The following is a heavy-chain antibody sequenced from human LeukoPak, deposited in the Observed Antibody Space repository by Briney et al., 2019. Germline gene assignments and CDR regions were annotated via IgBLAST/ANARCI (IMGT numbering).Heavy chain of an antibody. CDR3: AKDLVVVPAAMD. CDR2: IRYDGSNK. J-gene: IGHJ4*02. V-gene: IGHV3-30*02. Sequence: GGSLRLSCAASGFTFSSYGMHRVRQAPGKGLEWVAFIRYDGSNKYYADSVKGRFTISRDNSKNTLYLQMNSLRAEDTAVYYCAKDLVVVPAAMDWGQGTLVTVSS. D-gene: IGHD2-2*01. CDR1: GFTFSSYG.